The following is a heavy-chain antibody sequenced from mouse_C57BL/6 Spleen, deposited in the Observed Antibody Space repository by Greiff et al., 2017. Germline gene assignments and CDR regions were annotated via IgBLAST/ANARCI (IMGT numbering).Heavy chain of an antibody. CDR1: GYTFTSYG. V-gene: IGHV1-81*01. CDR2: IYPRSGNT. J-gene: IGHJ2*01. Sequence: QVQLKESGAELARPGASVKLSCKASGYTFTSYGISWVKQRTGQGLEWIGDIYPRSGNTYYNEKFKGKATLTADKSSSTAYMELRSLTSEDPAVYFCARERFDYWGQGTTLTVSS. CDR3: ARERFDY.